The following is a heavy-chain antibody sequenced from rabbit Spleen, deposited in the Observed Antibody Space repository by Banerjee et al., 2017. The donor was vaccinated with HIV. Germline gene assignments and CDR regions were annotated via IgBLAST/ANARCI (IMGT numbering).Heavy chain of an antibody. D-gene: IGHD8-1*01. Sequence: QSLEESGGGLVQPEGSLTLTCTASGFSFSSSYYMCWVRQAPGKGLEWIGCRYTGNAATYYASWAKGRFTVSKASSTTMTLQMTRLTAADTATYFCARDTASSFSSYGMDLWGPGTLVTVS. CDR3: ARDTASSFSSYGMDL. V-gene: IGHV1S40*01. CDR1: GFSFSSSYY. CDR2: RYTGNAAT. J-gene: IGHJ6*01.